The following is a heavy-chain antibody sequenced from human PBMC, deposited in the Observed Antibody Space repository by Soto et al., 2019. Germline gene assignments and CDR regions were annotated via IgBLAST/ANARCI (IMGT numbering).Heavy chain of an antibody. D-gene: IGHD6-19*01. J-gene: IGHJ4*02. Sequence: GPLRLYCAASVFTFSNFEMNWVRQAPGKGLEWVSYISDRGGAIYYSDSVRGRFTISRDTAKNSLYLQMSSLRVEDTAVYYCAREAGFYFDYLGQGTLVTVSS. CDR2: ISDRGGAI. CDR1: VFTFSNFE. CDR3: AREAGFYFDY. V-gene: IGHV3-48*03.